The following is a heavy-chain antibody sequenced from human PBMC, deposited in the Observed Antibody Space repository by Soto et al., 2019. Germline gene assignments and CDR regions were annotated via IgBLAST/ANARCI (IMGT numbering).Heavy chain of an antibody. J-gene: IGHJ4*02. D-gene: IGHD6-13*01. CDR2: ISGSGGST. CDR3: ARRGPGTYFDY. Sequence: EVQLLESGGGLVQPGGSLRLSCAASGFTFSSYAMRWVRQAPGKGLEWVSAISGSGGSTYYADSVKGRFTISRDNSKHTLYLKMNSLRAEDTAVYYCARRGPGTYFDYWGQGTLVTVSS. CDR1: GFTFSSYA. V-gene: IGHV3-23*01.